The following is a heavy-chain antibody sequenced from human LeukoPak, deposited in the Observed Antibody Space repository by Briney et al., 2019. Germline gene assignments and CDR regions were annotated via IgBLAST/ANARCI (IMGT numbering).Heavy chain of an antibody. Sequence: GRSLRLSCAASAFTFSSYGMHWVRQAPGKGLEWAAVIWYDGSNKYYADSVKGRFTISRDNSKNTLYLQMNSLRAEDTAVYYCARDIAAAGSRYYYYGMDVWGQGTTVTVSS. V-gene: IGHV3-33*01. D-gene: IGHD6-13*01. J-gene: IGHJ6*02. CDR2: IWYDGSNK. CDR1: AFTFSSYG. CDR3: ARDIAAAGSRYYYYGMDV.